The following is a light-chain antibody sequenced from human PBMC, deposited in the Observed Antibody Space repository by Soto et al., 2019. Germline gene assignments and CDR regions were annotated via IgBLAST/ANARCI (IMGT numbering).Light chain of an antibody. CDR3: TSYATGSAYV. J-gene: IGLJ1*01. Sequence: QSALTQPPSVSGSPGQSVTISCTGTSSDVGGYNRVSWYQQPPGNAPKILIYDVSNRPSGGSTRFSGSKSGNTASLTISGLQAEDEADYYCTSYATGSAYVFGPGTKLTVL. V-gene: IGLV2-18*02. CDR1: SSDVGGYNR. CDR2: DVS.